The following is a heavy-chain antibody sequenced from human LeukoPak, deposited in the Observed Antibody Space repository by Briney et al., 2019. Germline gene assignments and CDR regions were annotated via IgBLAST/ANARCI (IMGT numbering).Heavy chain of an antibody. CDR2: INSDGSST. Sequence: GGSLRLSCAASGFTFSSYWMHWVRQAPGKGLVWVSRINSDGSSTSYADSVKGRFTISRDNAKNTLYLQMNSLRAEDTAVYYCARVENVVVTVASIDYWGQGTLVTVSS. V-gene: IGHV3-74*01. CDR1: GFTFSSYW. D-gene: IGHD2-21*02. J-gene: IGHJ4*02. CDR3: ARVENVVVTVASIDY.